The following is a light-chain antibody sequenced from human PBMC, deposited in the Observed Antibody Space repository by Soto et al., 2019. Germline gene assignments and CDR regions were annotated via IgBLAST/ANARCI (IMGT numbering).Light chain of an antibody. CDR2: DVS. CDR1: SSDVGGYNY. V-gene: IGLV2-14*03. Sequence: QSALTQPASVSGSPGQSIAISCTGTSSDVGGYNYVSWYQQHPGKAPKLMIYDVSNRPSGVSNRFSGSKSGNTASLTISGLQAEDDADYYCCSYTASSTYVFGTGTKDTV. J-gene: IGLJ1*01. CDR3: CSYTASSTYV.